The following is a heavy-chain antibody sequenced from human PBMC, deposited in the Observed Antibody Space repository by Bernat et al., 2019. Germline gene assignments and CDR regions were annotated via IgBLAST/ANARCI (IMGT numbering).Heavy chain of an antibody. Sequence: QVQLVQSGVEVKKPGASVKVSCKAYAYTFTGYYLHWVRQAPGQGLEWMGWINPNSGATDYARKFQGWVTMTRDTSISTAYMELSRVKSDDTAEYYCARALTGKGLDVWGQGTTIIVSS. CDR1: AYTFTGYY. D-gene: IGHD3-16*01. CDR3: ARALTGKGLDV. CDR2: INPNSGAT. V-gene: IGHV1-2*04. J-gene: IGHJ6*02.